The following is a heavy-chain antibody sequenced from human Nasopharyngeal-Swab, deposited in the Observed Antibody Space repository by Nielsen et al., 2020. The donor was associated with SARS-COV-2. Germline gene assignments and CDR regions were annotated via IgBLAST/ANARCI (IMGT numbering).Heavy chain of an antibody. D-gene: IGHD4-17*01. V-gene: IGHV1-69*13. Sequence: SVKVSCKSSGGTFRNSGFSWVRQAPGQGLEWMGGIIPVFGTTLYAQKFQGRVTISADESTTTTYMELSSLRSQDTAVYYCAKVRTNYGMGLNGALDPWGQGTLVTVSS. J-gene: IGHJ5*02. CDR1: GGTFRNSG. CDR3: AKVRTNYGMGLNGALDP. CDR2: IIPVFGTT.